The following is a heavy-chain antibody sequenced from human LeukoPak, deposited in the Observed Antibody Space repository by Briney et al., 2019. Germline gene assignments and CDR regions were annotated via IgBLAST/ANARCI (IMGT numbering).Heavy chain of an antibody. Sequence: GGSLRLSCAAPGFTFSSYAMSWVRQAPGKGLEWVSAISGSGGSTYYADSVKGRFTISRDNSKNTLYLQMNSLRAEDTAVYYCAKVLIIVVVPAATRAFDYWGQGTLVTVSS. CDR3: AKVLIIVVVPAATRAFDY. CDR2: ISGSGGST. V-gene: IGHV3-23*01. CDR1: GFTFSSYA. J-gene: IGHJ4*02. D-gene: IGHD2-2*01.